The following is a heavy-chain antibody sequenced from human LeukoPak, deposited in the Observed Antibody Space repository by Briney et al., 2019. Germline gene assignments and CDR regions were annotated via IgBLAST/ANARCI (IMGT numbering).Heavy chain of an antibody. Sequence: SVKVSCKTSGDTFTTYAIIWVRQAPGQGLEWMGGIIPMFGTPNYAQRLQGRVTITADKSTKTAYMELSSPRSEDTAVYYCARARIPGYCTNVTCSNWLDPWGQGTLVTVSS. V-gene: IGHV1-69*06. CDR1: GDTFTTYA. CDR2: IIPMFGTP. D-gene: IGHD2-8*01. J-gene: IGHJ5*02. CDR3: ARARIPGYCTNVTCSNWLDP.